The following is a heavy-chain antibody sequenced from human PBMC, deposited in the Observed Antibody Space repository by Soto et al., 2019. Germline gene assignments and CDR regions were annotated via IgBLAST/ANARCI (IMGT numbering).Heavy chain of an antibody. Sequence: GGSLRLSCAASGFTFDDYGMSWVRRAPGKGLEWVANIKQDGSEKYYVDSVKGRFTISRDNAKNSLYLQMNSLRAEDTAVYYCARVVVVPAAIVYFDYWGQGTLVTVSS. CDR2: IKQDGSEK. J-gene: IGHJ4*02. CDR1: GFTFDDYG. V-gene: IGHV3-7*01. D-gene: IGHD2-2*02. CDR3: ARVVVVPAAIVYFDY.